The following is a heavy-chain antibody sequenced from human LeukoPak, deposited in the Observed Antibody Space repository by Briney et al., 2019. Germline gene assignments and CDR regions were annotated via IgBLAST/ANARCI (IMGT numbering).Heavy chain of an antibody. CDR2: ISAYNGNT. CDR1: GYTFTSYG. Sequence: ASVKVSCKASGYTFTSYGISWVRQAPGQGLEWMGWISAYNGNTNYAQKLQGRVTMTTDTSTSTAHMELRSLRSDDTAVYYCAREFVDGYSGYGSFDYWGQGTLVTVSS. V-gene: IGHV1-18*04. CDR3: AREFVDGYSGYGSFDY. J-gene: IGHJ4*02. D-gene: IGHD5-12*01.